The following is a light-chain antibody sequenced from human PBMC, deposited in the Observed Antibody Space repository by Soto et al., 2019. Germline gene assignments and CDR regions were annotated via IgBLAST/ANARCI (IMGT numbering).Light chain of an antibody. CDR2: GAS. J-gene: IGKJ5*01. V-gene: IGKV3-15*01. Sequence: EIVMTQSPGTLSVSPGERATLSCRASQSVSSNLAWYQQKPGQAPRLLIYGASTRATGIPASFSGSGSGTEFTLTISGLQSEDFAVYYCQQYNNWPITFGQGTRLEIK. CDR1: QSVSSN. CDR3: QQYNNWPIT.